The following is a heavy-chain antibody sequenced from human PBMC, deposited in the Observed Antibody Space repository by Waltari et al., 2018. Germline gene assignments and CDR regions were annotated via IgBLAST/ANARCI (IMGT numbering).Heavy chain of an antibody. V-gene: IGHV4-34*01. Sequence: QVQLQQWGAGLLKPSETLSLTCAVYGGSFSGYYVSWFRQPPGKGLEWIGEINHSGTTNYNPSLKSLVTVSVDTSKNQFSLKLSSVTAADTAVYYCARGAVEMATIKVFTGYFQHWGQGTLVTVSS. CDR2: INHSGTT. D-gene: IGHD5-12*01. CDR1: GGSFSGYY. CDR3: ARGAVEMATIKVFTGYFQH. J-gene: IGHJ1*01.